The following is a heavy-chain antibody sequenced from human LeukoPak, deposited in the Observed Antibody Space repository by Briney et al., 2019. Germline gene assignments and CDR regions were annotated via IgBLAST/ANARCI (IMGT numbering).Heavy chain of an antibody. V-gene: IGHV1-18*01. J-gene: IGHJ4*02. CDR1: GYTFTSYG. CDR2: ISAYNGNT. CDR3: ARDRVIVATIPFDY. D-gene: IGHD5-12*01. Sequence: GASVKVSCKASGYTFTSYGISWVRQAPGKGLEGMGWISAYNGNTNYAQKLQGRVTMTTDTSTSTAYMELRSLRSDDTAVYYCARDRVIVATIPFDYWGQGTLVTVSS.